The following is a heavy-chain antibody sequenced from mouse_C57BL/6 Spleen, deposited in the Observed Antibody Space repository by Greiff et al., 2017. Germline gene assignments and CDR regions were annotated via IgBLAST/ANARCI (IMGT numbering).Heavy chain of an antibody. D-gene: IGHD1-3*01. CDR2: INPSSGYT. CDR1: GYTFTSYT. CDR3: AIKWELGYFGY. J-gene: IGHJ2*01. Sequence: QVQLQQSGAELARPGASVKMSCKASGYTFTSYTMHWVKQRPGQGLEWIGYINPSSGYTKYNQKFKDKDTLTADKSSSMAYMQLSSLTSEDSAVYFCAIKWELGYFGYRGQGTTLTVSS. V-gene: IGHV1-4*01.